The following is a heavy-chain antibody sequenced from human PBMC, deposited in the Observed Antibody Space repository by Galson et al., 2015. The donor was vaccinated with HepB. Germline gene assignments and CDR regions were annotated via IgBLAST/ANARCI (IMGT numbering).Heavy chain of an antibody. V-gene: IGHV3-74*01. D-gene: IGHD5-18*01. J-gene: IGHJ4*02. CDR2: IISDGSNT. CDR1: GFTFSNYW. CDR3: AREGGESGYSYGYYFDY. Sequence: LRLSCAASGFTFSNYWMHWVRQAPGKGLVWVSRIISDGSNTTYADSVKGRFTISRDNARNMLYLQMNSLRAEDTAVYYCAREGGESGYSYGYYFDYWGQGTLVTVSS.